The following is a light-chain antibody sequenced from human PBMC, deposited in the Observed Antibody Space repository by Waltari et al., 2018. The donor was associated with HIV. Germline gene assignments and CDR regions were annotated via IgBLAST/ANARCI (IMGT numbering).Light chain of an antibody. CDR3: QQSYSTSWT. CDR2: AAS. Sequence: DIQMTQSPSSLSASVGNRVTITCRASQDIGNYLNWYQQKPGRAPKVLIYAASSLQIGVPSRFSGSRSGTDFTLTISSLLPEDFATYYCQQSYSTSWTFGPGTKVEI. V-gene: IGKV1-39*01. CDR1: QDIGNY. J-gene: IGKJ1*01.